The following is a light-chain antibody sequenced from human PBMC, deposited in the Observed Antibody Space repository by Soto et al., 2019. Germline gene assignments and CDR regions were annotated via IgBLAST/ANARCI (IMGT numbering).Light chain of an antibody. CDR1: QSIGRW. J-gene: IGKJ2*01. Sequence: DIQMTQSPSTLSASVGDRVTITCRTSQSIGRWLAWYQQKPGKAPKLLIYHASSLESGVPSRFSGSGSGTEFTLTINSLQPDDLATYYCQETNYYVFGQGTQLEIK. V-gene: IGKV1-5*01. CDR2: HAS. CDR3: QETNYYV.